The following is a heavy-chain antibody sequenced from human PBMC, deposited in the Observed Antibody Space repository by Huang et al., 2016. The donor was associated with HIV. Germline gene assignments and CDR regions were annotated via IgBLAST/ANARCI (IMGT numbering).Heavy chain of an antibody. D-gene: IGHD2-15*01. J-gene: IGHJ5*01. Sequence: QVQLQKSGPGLVKPSETLSLSCTVSGCSFTSHYWSWLRQPPGKGLEWIASVFHNGNTNYNPPLSRRVSISADTSTNQFSLRLTSVTAADTAVYYCARGGVVASVAVHIDTWFDSWGQGSQVTVSS. V-gene: IGHV4-59*11. CDR3: ARGGVVASVAVHIDTWFDS. CDR2: VFHNGNT. CDR1: GCSFTSHY.